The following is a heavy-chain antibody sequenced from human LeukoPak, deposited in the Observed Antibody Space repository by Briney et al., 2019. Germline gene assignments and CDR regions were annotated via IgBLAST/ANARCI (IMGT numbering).Heavy chain of an antibody. CDR3: ATPGDYGDYGAFDI. J-gene: IGHJ3*02. Sequence: GSLRLSCAASGFTFSSYAMSWVRQPPGKGLEWIGEIYHSGSTNYNPSLKSRVTISVDKSKNQFSLKLSSVTAADTAVYYCATPGDYGDYGAFDIWGQGTMVTVSS. CDR2: IYHSGST. V-gene: IGHV4-4*02. D-gene: IGHD4-17*01. CDR1: GFTFSSYAM.